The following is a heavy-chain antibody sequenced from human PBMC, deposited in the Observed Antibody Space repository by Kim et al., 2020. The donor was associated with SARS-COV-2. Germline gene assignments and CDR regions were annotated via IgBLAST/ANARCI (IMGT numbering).Heavy chain of an antibody. V-gene: IGHV3-23*01. CDR1: GFTVSSYG. D-gene: IGHD1-7*01. J-gene: IGHJ4*02. Sequence: GGSLRLSCAASGFTVSSYGMSWVRQAPGEGLEWVSTLRASGAVTYYADSVKGRFTISRDNSKNTLYLQMNSLRAEDTAVYYCAKGRRGISGSTAFFFHYWGQGTLVTVSS. CDR2: LRASGAVT. CDR3: AKGRRGISGSTAFFFHY.